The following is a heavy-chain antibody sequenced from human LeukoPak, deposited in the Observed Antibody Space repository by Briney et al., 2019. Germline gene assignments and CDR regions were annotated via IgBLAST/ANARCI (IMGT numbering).Heavy chain of an antibody. CDR1: GGSISSGSYY. CDR3: ARTDIVVVPAAIRDYYYYMDV. CDR2: IYTSGST. V-gene: IGHV4-61*02. J-gene: IGHJ6*03. Sequence: SETLSLTCTVSGGSISSGSYYWSWIRQPAGKGLEWIGRIYTSGSTNYNPSLKSRVTISVDTSKNQFSLKLSSVTAADTAVYYCARTDIVVVPAAIRDYYYYMDVWGKGTTVTVSS. D-gene: IGHD2-2*01.